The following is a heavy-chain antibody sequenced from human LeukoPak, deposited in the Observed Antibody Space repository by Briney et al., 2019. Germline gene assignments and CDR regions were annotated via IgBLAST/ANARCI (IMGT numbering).Heavy chain of an antibody. Sequence: PGGSLRLSCAASGFTFRGYWMSWVRQAPGKGLEWVSYISSSSSYTNYADSVKGRFTISRDNAKNSLYLQMNSLRAEDTAVYYCVRDGRSGPNWFDPWGQGTLVTVSS. CDR3: VRDGRSGPNWFDP. CDR1: GFTFRGYW. V-gene: IGHV3-11*06. CDR2: ISSSSSYT. J-gene: IGHJ5*02. D-gene: IGHD7-27*01.